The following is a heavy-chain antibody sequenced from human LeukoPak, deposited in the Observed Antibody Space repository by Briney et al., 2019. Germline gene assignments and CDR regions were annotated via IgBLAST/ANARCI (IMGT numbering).Heavy chain of an antibody. CDR2: ISGSGGST. D-gene: IGHD2-21*01. CDR1: GFTFSSYA. CDR3: AKAVGVIYMGIDF. Sequence: GGSLRLSCAASGFTFSSYAMSWVRQAPGKGLEWVSAISGSGGSTYYADSVKGRFTISRDDSTNTLYLQMSSLRAEDTAMYYCAKAVGVIYMGIDFSGQGALVTVSS. J-gene: IGHJ4*02. V-gene: IGHV3-23*01.